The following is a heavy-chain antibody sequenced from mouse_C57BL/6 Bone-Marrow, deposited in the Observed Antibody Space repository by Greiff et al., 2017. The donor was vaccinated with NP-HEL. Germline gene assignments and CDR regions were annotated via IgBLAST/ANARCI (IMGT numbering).Heavy chain of an antibody. D-gene: IGHD2-2*01. CDR1: EYEFPSHD. CDR3: ARHDGYDESAMDY. Sequence: EVKLMESGGGLVQPGESLKLSCESNEYEFPSHDMSWVRKTPEKRLELVAAINSDGGSTYYPDTMERRFIISRDNTKKTLYLQMGSLRSEDTALYYCARHDGYDESAMDYWGQGTSVTVSS. CDR2: INSDGGST. V-gene: IGHV5-2*01. J-gene: IGHJ4*01.